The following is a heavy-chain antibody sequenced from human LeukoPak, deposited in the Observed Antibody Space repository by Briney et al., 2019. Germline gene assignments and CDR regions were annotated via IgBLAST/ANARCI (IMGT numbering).Heavy chain of an antibody. D-gene: IGHD2-15*01. Sequence: SETLSLTCTVSGGSISSSSYYWGWIRLPPGKGLEWIGSIYYSGSTYYNPSLKSRVTISVDTSKNQFSLKLSSVTAADTAVYYCARAPYCSGGSCYVTWFDPWGQGTLVTVSS. CDR3: ARAPYCSGGSCYVTWFDP. V-gene: IGHV4-39*01. CDR1: GGSISSSSYY. J-gene: IGHJ5*02. CDR2: IYYSGST.